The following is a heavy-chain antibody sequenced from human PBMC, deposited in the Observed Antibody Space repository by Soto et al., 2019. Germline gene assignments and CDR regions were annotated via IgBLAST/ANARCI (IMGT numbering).Heavy chain of an antibody. J-gene: IGHJ5*02. Sequence: SETLSLTCAVSGYSISSGYYWGWIRQPPGKGLEWIGSIYHSGSTYYNPSLKSRVTISVDTSKNQFSLKLSSVTAADTAVYYCAREYYYDPGWFDPWGHGTLVTVSS. CDR1: GYSISSGYY. D-gene: IGHD3-22*01. V-gene: IGHV4-38-2*01. CDR3: AREYYYDPGWFDP. CDR2: IYHSGST.